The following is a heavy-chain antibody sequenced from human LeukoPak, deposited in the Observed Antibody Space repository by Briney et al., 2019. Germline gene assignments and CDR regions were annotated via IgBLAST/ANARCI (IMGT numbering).Heavy chain of an antibody. D-gene: IGHD4-23*01. J-gene: IGHJ5*02. CDR2: INPNSGGT. V-gene: IGHV1-2*02. Sequence: ASVKVSCKASGYTFTSYGISWVRQAPGQGLEWMGWINPNSGGTNYAQKFQGRVTMTRDTSISTAYMELSRLRSDDTAVYYCARDRDHTYGGNSGWFDPWGQGTLVTVSS. CDR3: ARDRDHTYGGNSGWFDP. CDR1: GYTFTSYG.